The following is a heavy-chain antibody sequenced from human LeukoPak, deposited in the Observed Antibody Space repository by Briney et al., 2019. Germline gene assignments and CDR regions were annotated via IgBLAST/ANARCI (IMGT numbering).Heavy chain of an antibody. J-gene: IGHJ4*02. Sequence: ASVKLFCKASGYSFTGYYVHWVRQAPAQGLVWLGWLNPSSVCSHYAQKFQVRVTMTRDTSISTAYMELSRLTSDDTAVYYCARGTPADYWGQGTLLTVSS. CDR3: ARGTPADY. CDR1: GYSFTGYY. V-gene: IGHV1-2*02. CDR2: LNPSSVCS. D-gene: IGHD4-23*01.